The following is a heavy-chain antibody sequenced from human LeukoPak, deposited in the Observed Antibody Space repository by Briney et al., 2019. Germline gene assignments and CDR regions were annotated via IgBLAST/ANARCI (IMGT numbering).Heavy chain of an antibody. J-gene: IGHJ3*02. CDR1: GFTFSNYW. Sequence: PGGSLRLSCAASGFTFSNYWMHWVRQAPGKGLVRLSRINSDGRSIIYADSVKGRFTISRDNAKNTLYLQMNSLRVEDTAVYYCTRGGSPPEALGDALDIWGQGTMVTVSS. V-gene: IGHV3-74*01. D-gene: IGHD1-26*01. CDR2: INSDGRSI. CDR3: TRGGSPPEALGDALDI.